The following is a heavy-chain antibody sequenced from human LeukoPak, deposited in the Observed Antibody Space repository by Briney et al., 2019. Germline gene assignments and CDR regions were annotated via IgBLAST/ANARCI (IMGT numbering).Heavy chain of an antibody. CDR3: AKGAYYDL. CDR1: GFTFSSYS. J-gene: IGHJ4*02. V-gene: IGHV3-23*01. CDR2: IFENGGST. D-gene: IGHD3-22*01. Sequence: GGSLRLSCAASGFTFSSYSMNWVRQAPGKGLEWVSTIFENGGSTYYPDSVKGRFTISRDNSKNTLYLQKNSLRVEDTAVYYCAKGAYYDLWGQGTLVTVSS.